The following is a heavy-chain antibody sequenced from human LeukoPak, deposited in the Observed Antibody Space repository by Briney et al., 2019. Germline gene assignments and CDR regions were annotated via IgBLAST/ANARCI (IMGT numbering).Heavy chain of an antibody. V-gene: IGHV4-34*01. Sequence: SETLSLTCAVYGGFFRGYYWSWIRQPPGKGLEWTGEISHSGGTNYNPSLKSRVTISVDTSKNQFSLKLNSVTAADTAVYYCARGRLGTMIRGTYYYGMDVWGQGTTVTVSS. D-gene: IGHD3-22*01. CDR3: ARGRLGTMIRGTYYYGMDV. CDR1: GGFFRGYY. CDR2: ISHSGGT. J-gene: IGHJ6*02.